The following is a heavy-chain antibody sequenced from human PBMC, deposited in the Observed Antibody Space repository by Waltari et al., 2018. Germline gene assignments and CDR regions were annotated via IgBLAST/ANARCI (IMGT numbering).Heavy chain of an antibody. J-gene: IGHJ5*02. CDR2: MWYDGSQR. D-gene: IGHD7-27*01. CDR1: GFSISSHG. CDR3: ARAGTWGLDH. Sequence: QLQLVESGGGVVQPGRSLRLSCAASGFSISSHGLPWVRQAPGKGLEWVAVMWYDGSQRYYADSVTGRFTISRDDSRNTLFLQMNSLRDEDTAVYYCARAGTWGLDHWGQGSLVIVSS. V-gene: IGHV3-33*08.